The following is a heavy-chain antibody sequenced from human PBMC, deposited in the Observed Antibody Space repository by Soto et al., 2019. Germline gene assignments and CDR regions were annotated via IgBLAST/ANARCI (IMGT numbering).Heavy chain of an antibody. V-gene: IGHV3-23*01. CDR1: GFTFNIYA. Sequence: EVQLLESGGDLIQPGGSLRLSCAASGFTFNIYAMTWVRQAPGKGLEWVSAISRYGDFTYYADSVEGRFTISRDNSKNTLYLQMNRLRAEATAVYYGAKDRYLDHDSRGYLFDNWGQGTLVTVSS. CDR3: AKDRYLDHDSRGYLFDN. D-gene: IGHD3-22*01. CDR2: ISRYGDFT. J-gene: IGHJ4*02.